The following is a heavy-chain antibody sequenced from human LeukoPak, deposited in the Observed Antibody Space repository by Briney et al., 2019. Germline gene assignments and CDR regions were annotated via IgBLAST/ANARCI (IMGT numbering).Heavy chain of an antibody. CDR3: ARDGDGYNLD. V-gene: IGHV1-2*02. CDR2: INSNNGDT. D-gene: IGHD5-24*01. CDR1: GYTFTRYY. J-gene: IGHJ4*02. Sequence: ASVKVSCKASGYTFTRYYLHWVRQAPGQGLEWVGGINSNNGDTHYAQNFQGRVTMTRDTSISTAYMELSRLGSDDTAVYYCARDGDGYNLDWGQGTLVTVSS.